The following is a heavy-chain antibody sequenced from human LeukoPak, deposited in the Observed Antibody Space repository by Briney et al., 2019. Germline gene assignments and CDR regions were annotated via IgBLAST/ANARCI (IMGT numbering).Heavy chain of an antibody. D-gene: IGHD3-10*01. CDR1: GGSFSGYY. V-gene: IGHV4-34*01. Sequence: KPSETLSLTCAVYGGSFSGYYWSWIRQPPGKGLEWIGEINHSGSTNYNPSLKSRVTISVDTPKNQFSLKLSSVTAADTAVYYCARADRFRAFDIWGQGTMVTVSS. CDR3: ARADRFRAFDI. J-gene: IGHJ3*02. CDR2: INHSGST.